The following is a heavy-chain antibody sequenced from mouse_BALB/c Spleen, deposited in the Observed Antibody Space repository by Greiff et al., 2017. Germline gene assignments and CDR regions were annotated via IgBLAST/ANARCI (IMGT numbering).Heavy chain of an antibody. V-gene: IGHV3-6*02. CDR2: ISYDGSN. J-gene: IGHJ2*01. CDR1: GYSITSGYY. Sequence: VQLQQSGPGLVKPSQSLSLTCSVTGYSITSGYYWNWIRQFPGNKLEWMGYISYDGSNNYNPSLKNRISITRDTSKNRFFLKLNSVTTEDTATYYCARGDYWGQGTTLTVSS. CDR3: ARGDY.